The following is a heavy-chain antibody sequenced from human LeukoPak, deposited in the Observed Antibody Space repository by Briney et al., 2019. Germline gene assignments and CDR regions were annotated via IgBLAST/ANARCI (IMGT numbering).Heavy chain of an antibody. CDR1: GSTFSSYG. D-gene: IGHD3-10*01. CDR3: ATGGSESYYRLDY. CDR2: ISYDGSNK. J-gene: IGHJ4*02. Sequence: QPGRSLRLSCAASGSTFSSYGMHWVRQAPGKGLEWVAVISYDGSNKYYADSVKGRFTISRDNSRNTLYLQMNSLRAEDTAVYYCATGGSESYYRLDYWGQGTLVPVSS. V-gene: IGHV3-30*03.